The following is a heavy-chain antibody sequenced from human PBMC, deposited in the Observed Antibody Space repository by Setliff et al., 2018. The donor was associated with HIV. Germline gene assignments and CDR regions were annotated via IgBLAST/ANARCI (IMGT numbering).Heavy chain of an antibody. Sequence: SETLSLTCTVSGGSISRGSYSWGWIRQPPGKGLEWIGSISYTGITNYNPSLKSRVTISVDTSQNQFSLKLTSVTAADTAVYYCARAYFGSGIYYWGQGTLVTVSS. CDR2: ISYTGIT. D-gene: IGHD3-10*01. CDR3: ARAYFGSGIYY. CDR1: GGSISRGSYS. V-gene: IGHV4-39*01. J-gene: IGHJ4*02.